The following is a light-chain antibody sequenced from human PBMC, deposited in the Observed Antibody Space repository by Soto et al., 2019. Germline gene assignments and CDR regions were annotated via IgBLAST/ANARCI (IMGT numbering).Light chain of an antibody. J-gene: IGLJ1*01. Sequence: QSVLTQPPSVSGAPGQRVTISCTGSSSNIGTVYDAHWYQQLPGTAPKLLIYGNSNRPSGVPDRFSGSKSGTSASLAITGLQAEDEADYYCQSYDSSLSGYVFGTGTKVTVL. V-gene: IGLV1-40*01. CDR2: GNS. CDR1: SSNIGTVYD. CDR3: QSYDSSLSGYV.